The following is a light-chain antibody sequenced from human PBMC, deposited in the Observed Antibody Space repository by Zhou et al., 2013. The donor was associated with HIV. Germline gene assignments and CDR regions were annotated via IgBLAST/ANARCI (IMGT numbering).Light chain of an antibody. CDR3: QQSYTTPET. CDR1: QSIDNY. CDR2: TAS. J-gene: IGKJ4*01. V-gene: IGKV1-39*01. Sequence: DIQMTQSPSSLSASVGDRVTISCRASQSIDNYLNWYQQRPGEAPKLLIYTASSLQSGVPSRFSGSGYGTDFTLTISSLQPEDFANYYCQQSYTTPETFGGGTKVEMK.